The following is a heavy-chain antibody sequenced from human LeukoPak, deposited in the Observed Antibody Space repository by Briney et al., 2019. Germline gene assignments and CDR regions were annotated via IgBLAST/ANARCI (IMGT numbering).Heavy chain of an antibody. CDR3: ARDYWPSDY. Sequence: ASVKVSCKASGYTFTSYAMHWVRQAPGQRLEWMGWISAGNGNTKYSQKFQGRVTITRDTSASTAYMELSSLRSEDTAVYYCARDYWPSDYWGQGTLVTVSS. CDR2: ISAGNGNT. CDR1: GYTFTSYA. J-gene: IGHJ4*02. V-gene: IGHV1-3*01. D-gene: IGHD2-8*02.